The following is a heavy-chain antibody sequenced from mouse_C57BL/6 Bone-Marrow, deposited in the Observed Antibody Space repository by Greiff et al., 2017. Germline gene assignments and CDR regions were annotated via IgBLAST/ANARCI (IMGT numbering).Heavy chain of an antibody. CDR1: GYSFTDYY. V-gene: IGHV1-39*01. Sequence: VQLKQSGPELVKPGASVKISCKASGYSFTDYYMNWVKQSNGKSLEWIGVINPNNGTTSYNQKFKGNVTLTVDQSSSTAYMQLNSLTSEDSADYYSARSYDYDYAMDYWGQGTSVTVSS. D-gene: IGHD2-4*01. J-gene: IGHJ4*01. CDR3: ARSYDYDYAMDY. CDR2: INPNNGTT.